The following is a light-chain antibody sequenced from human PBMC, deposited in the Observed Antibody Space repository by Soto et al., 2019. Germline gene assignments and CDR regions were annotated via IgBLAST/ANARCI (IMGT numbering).Light chain of an antibody. CDR3: QQYNSYSSWT. CDR2: DAS. V-gene: IGKV1-5*01. J-gene: IGKJ1*01. CDR1: QSINNF. Sequence: DIQMTQSPSSLSASVGDRVTITCLSSQSINNFLNWYQQKPGKAPKLLIYDASSLESGVPSRFSGSGSGTEFTLTISSLQPDDFATYYCQQYNSYSSWTFGQGTKVDIK.